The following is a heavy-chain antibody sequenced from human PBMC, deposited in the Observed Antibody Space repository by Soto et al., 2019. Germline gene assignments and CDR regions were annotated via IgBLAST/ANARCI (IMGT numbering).Heavy chain of an antibody. J-gene: IGHJ4*02. V-gene: IGHV4-39*02. CDR2: IYYSGST. CDR1: GGSISSSSYY. Sequence: QLQLQESGPGLVKPSETLSLTCTVSGGSISSSSYYWGWIRQPPGKGLEGIGSIYYSGSTYYNPYLKSRVTISVDTSKNQFSLKLSSVTAAHTAVYYCAREWVGSSDLLDYWGQGTLVTVSS. D-gene: IGHD6-6*01. CDR3: AREWVGSSDLLDY.